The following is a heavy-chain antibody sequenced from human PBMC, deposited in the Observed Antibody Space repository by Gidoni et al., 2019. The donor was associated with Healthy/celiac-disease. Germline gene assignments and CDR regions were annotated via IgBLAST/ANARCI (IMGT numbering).Heavy chain of an antibody. D-gene: IGHD3-3*01. J-gene: IGHJ4*02. CDR3: AKAFWSGYYPMDY. Sequence: EVQLVESGGGLVQPGRSLRLSCAASGFPFDDYAMHWVRQAPGKGLGWVSGISWNSGSIGYADSVKGRFTISRDNAKNSLYLQMNSLRAEDTALYYCAKAFWSGYYPMDYWGQGTLVTVSS. CDR1: GFPFDDYA. CDR2: ISWNSGSI. V-gene: IGHV3-9*01.